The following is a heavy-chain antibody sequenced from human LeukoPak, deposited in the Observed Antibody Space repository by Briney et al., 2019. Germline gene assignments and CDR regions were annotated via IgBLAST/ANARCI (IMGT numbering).Heavy chain of an antibody. CDR3: AKLVGNSDFDF. Sequence: LSGGSLRPSCEASGLTFRSYAMTWVRQAQGKGLEWVSALRGGGGSTNYADAVKGRFTISRDNSKSTLYLQMNSLRAEDTAVYYCAKLVGNSDFDFWGQGTLVTVSS. CDR1: GLTFRSYA. D-gene: IGHD4-23*01. J-gene: IGHJ4*02. CDR2: LRGGGGST. V-gene: IGHV3-23*01.